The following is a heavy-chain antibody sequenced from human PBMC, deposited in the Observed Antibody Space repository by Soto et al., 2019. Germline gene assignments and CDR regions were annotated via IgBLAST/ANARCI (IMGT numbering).Heavy chain of an antibody. CDR2: INHRGST. D-gene: IGHD2-2*01. Sequence: PSETLSLTCVVYGGSFSGYYWSWIRQSPGKGLEWIGGINHRGSTNYNPSLESRVTISVDTSKNQFSLKLPSVTAAETAMYYCARDGFCTSTTCRVGNWFDPWGKGTLVTVSS. CDR3: ARDGFCTSTTCRVGNWFDP. CDR1: GGSFSGYY. J-gene: IGHJ5*02. V-gene: IGHV4-34*01.